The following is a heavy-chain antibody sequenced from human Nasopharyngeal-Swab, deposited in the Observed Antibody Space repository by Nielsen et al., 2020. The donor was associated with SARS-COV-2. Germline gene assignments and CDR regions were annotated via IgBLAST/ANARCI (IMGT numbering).Heavy chain of an antibody. V-gene: IGHV3-53*01. D-gene: IGHD6-19*01. Sequence: GESLKISCAASGFTVSSNYMSWVRQAPGKGLEWVPVIYSGGSTYYADSVKGRFTISRDNSKNTLYLQMNSLRAEDTAVYYCARWMAGHYGMDVWGQGTTVTVSS. CDR2: IYSGGST. CDR1: GFTVSSNY. J-gene: IGHJ6*02. CDR3: ARWMAGHYGMDV.